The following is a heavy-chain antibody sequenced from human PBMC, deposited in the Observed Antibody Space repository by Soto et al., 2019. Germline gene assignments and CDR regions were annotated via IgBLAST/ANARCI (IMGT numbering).Heavy chain of an antibody. Sequence: EVELLESGGGLVQPGGSLRLSCVASGFTFKNYDMRWIRQAPGKGLEWVSGISGSGGVTYYADSVKGRFTISRDNSKNTLYLQMNSLRAEDTAIYYCAKNRQFRSYYESAGHYDNWGQGTLVTDSS. J-gene: IGHJ4*02. V-gene: IGHV3-23*01. D-gene: IGHD3-10*01. CDR3: AKNRQFRSYYESAGHYDN. CDR2: ISGSGGVT. CDR1: GFTFKNYD.